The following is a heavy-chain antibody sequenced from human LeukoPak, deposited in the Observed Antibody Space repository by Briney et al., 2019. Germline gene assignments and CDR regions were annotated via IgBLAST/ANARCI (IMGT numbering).Heavy chain of an antibody. CDR3: ARPLLGGITMIVVVTHDY. D-gene: IGHD3-22*01. CDR1: GYTFTSNG. J-gene: IGHJ4*02. V-gene: IGHV1-18*01. CDR2: ISAYNGNT. Sequence: ASVKVSCKCSGYTFTSNGISCVRQAPGQGLEWMGWISAYNGNTNYAQKLQGRVTMTTDTSTSTAYIELRSLRSEDTAVYYLARPLLGGITMIVVVTHDYWGQGTLVTVSS.